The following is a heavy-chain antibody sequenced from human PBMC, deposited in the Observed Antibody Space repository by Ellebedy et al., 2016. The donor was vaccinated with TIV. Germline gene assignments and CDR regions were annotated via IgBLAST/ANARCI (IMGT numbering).Heavy chain of an antibody. CDR2: IIPNSGDT. J-gene: IGHJ4*02. Sequence: AASVKVSCKASGYTFTNYYIHWVRQAPGQGLEWMGWIIPNSGDTNFARKFQGRLTLTRDTSITLTRDTSITTAYMELSGLRSDDTAVYYCARAPRVNELASMYWGQGTLIAVSS. V-gene: IGHV1-2*02. CDR3: ARAPRVNELASMY. CDR1: GYTFTNYY. D-gene: IGHD5/OR15-5a*01.